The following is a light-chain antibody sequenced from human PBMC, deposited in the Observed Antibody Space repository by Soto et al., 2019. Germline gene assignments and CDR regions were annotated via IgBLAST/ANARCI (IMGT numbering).Light chain of an antibody. Sequence: EIVMTQSPATLSVPPGERATVSCRASHSIGSAKAWYQHQPGQTPRLLMFDASQRATGIPARFRGSGSGTDFTLSISSLEPEDFAVYYCQQRADRPPWTFGQGTKVDI. CDR1: HSIGSA. V-gene: IGKV3-11*01. CDR2: DAS. CDR3: QQRADRPPWT. J-gene: IGKJ1*01.